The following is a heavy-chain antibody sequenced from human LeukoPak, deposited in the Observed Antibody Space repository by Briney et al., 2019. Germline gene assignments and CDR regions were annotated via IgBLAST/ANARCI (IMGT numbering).Heavy chain of an antibody. V-gene: IGHV3-7*01. CDR2: IKQDGSEK. CDR1: GFTFSSYG. J-gene: IGHJ4*02. CDR3: ASNTMPRGVIIKPFDH. Sequence: GSLRLSCAASGFTFSSYGMHWVRQAPGKGLEWVANIKQDGSEKYYVDSVKGRFTISRDNAKNSLYLQMNSLRAEDTAVYYCASNTMPRGVIIKPFDHWGQGTLVTVSS. D-gene: IGHD3-10*01.